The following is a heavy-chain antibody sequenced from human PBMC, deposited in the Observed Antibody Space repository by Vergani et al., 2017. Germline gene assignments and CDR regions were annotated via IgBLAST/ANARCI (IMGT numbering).Heavy chain of an antibody. CDR1: GGSISSSSYY. J-gene: IGHJ4*02. CDR3: ARVLAAAGTGGDY. Sequence: QLQLQESGPGLVKPSETLSLTCTVSGGSISSSSYYWGWIRQPPGKGLEWIGSIYYSGSTYYNPSLKSRVTISVDTSKNQFSLKLSSVTAADTAVYYCARVLAAAGTGGDYWGQGTLVTVSS. V-gene: IGHV4-39*07. CDR2: IYYSGST. D-gene: IGHD6-13*01.